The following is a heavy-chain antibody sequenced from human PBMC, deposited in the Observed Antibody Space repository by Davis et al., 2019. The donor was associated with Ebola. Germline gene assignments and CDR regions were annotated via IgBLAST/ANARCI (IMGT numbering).Heavy chain of an antibody. CDR1: GFTFNEYE. Sequence: GESLKISCVASGFTFNEYEMNWVRQAPGKGLEWISYISDSGSSAYYTESVKGRFTISRDNAKNSLYLQMNILRVEDTAVYYCVPGTWIRGQGTLVTVSS. CDR2: ISDSGSSA. J-gene: IGHJ4*02. CDR3: VPGTWI. V-gene: IGHV3-48*03. D-gene: IGHD5-18*01.